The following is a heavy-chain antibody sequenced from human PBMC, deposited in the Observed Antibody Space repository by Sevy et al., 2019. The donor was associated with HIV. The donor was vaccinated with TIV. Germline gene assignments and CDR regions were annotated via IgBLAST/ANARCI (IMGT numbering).Heavy chain of an antibody. J-gene: IGHJ6*03. CDR1: GFTFSSYA. V-gene: IGHV3-23*01. CDR2: ISGSGGST. D-gene: IGHD6-19*01. Sequence: GGSLRLSCAASGFTFSSYAMSWVRQAPGKGLEWVSAISGSGGSTYYADSVKGRFTISRDNSKNTLYLQMNSLRAEDTAVYYCAKGVQWLRGADYYYYMDVWGKWTTVTVSS. CDR3: AKGVQWLRGADYYYYMDV.